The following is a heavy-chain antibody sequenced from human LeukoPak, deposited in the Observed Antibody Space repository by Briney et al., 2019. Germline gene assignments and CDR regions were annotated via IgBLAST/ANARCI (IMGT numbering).Heavy chain of an antibody. CDR1: GGSFSGYY. CDR2: INHSGST. Sequence: PSETLSLTCAVYGGSFSGYYWSWIRQPPGKGLEWIGEINHSGSTNYNPSLKSRVTISVDTSKNQFSLKLSSVTAADTAVYYCARAPRPVGMDVWGQGTTVTVSS. J-gene: IGHJ6*02. CDR3: ARAPRPVGMDV. V-gene: IGHV4-34*01.